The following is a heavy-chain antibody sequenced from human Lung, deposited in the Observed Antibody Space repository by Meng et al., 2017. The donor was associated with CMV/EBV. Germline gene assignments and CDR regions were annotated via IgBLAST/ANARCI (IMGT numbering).Heavy chain of an antibody. D-gene: IGHD6-13*01. CDR2: IYYSGST. CDR1: GGSISSYY. CDR3: ARLYSSSWFLPPGMDV. J-gene: IGHJ6*02. V-gene: IGHV4-59*01. Sequence: SETLSLXXTVSGGSISSYYWSWIRQPPGKGLEWIGYIYYSGSTNYNPSLKSRVTISVDTSKNQFSLKLSSVTAADTAVYYCARLYSSSWFLPPGMDVWGQGXTVTVSS.